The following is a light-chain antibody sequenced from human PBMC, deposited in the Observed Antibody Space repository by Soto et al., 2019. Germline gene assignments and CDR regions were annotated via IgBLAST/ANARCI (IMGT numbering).Light chain of an antibody. J-gene: IGKJ1*01. CDR1: QSIISY. CDR3: QQSYSTPWT. Sequence: DIQLTQSPSFLTSSLGDRVTITFLASQSIISYLNWYQQKPGKAPKLLIYAASSLQSGVPSRFSGSGSGTDFTLTISSLQPEDFATYYCQQSYSTPWTFGQGTKVDIK. V-gene: IGKV1-39*01. CDR2: AAS.